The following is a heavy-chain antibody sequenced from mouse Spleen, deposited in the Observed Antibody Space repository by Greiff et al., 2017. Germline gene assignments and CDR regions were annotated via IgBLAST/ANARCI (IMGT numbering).Heavy chain of an antibody. CDR1: GYTFTSYW. J-gene: IGHJ3*01. Sequence: QVQLKESGAELAKPGASVKLSCKASGYTFTSYWMHWVKQRPGQGLEWIGYINPSSGYTKYNQKFKDKATLTADKSSSTAYMQLSSLTYEDSAVYYCARSNSYYSYDVPFAYWGQGTLVTVSA. D-gene: IGHD2-12*01. CDR2: INPSSGYT. CDR3: ARSNSYYSYDVPFAY. V-gene: IGHV1-7*01.